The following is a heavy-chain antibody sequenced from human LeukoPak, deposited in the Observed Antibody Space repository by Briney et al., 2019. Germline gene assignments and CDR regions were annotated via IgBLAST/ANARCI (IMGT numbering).Heavy chain of an antibody. Sequence: SGPALVKPTQTLTLTCTFSGFSLTTSGMCVSWIRQPPGKALEWLARIDWDDDKYYSTSLKTRLIISKDTSKDQVVLTLTNMDPVDTATYYCARKSGSGIFYDYWGQGTLVTVSS. CDR2: IDWDDDK. CDR1: GFSLTTSGMC. CDR3: ARKSGSGIFYDY. V-gene: IGHV2-70*11. J-gene: IGHJ4*02. D-gene: IGHD3-10*01.